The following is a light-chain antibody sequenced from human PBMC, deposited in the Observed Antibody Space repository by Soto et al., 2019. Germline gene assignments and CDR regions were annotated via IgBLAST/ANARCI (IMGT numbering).Light chain of an antibody. J-gene: IGLJ6*01. CDR3: GAGDDSLNGLYV. V-gene: IGLV1-44*01. CDR1: SSNIGSNT. Sequence: QSVLTQPPSASGTPGQRVTISCSGTSSNIGSNTVNWYQQLPGTAPKLLIYSNNQRPSGVPDRFSGSKSGTSASLAISGLQSEDEDDYYCGAGDDSLNGLYVFGSGTKLTVL. CDR2: SNN.